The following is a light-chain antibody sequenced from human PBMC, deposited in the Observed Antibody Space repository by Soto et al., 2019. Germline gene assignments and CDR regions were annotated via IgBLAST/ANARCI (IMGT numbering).Light chain of an antibody. CDR3: LLSYSGAWV. J-gene: IGLJ3*02. Sequence: QAVVTQEPSLTVSPGGTVTLTCGSSTGAVTSGHYPYWFQQKPGQAPRKLIHDTSHKHSWTPARFSGPLLGGQAALTLAGAQPEEEAEYYCLLSYSGAWVFGGGTKLTVL. V-gene: IGLV7-46*01. CDR1: TGAVTSGHY. CDR2: DTS.